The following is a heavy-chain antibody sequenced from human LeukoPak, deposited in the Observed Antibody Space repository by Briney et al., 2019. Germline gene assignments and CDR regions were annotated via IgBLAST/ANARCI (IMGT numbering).Heavy chain of an antibody. V-gene: IGHV3-11*04. J-gene: IGHJ6*03. CDR1: GFTFSDYY. CDR2: ISSSGSTI. CDR3: ARGSYDSSGYYYMKHYYYMDG. D-gene: IGHD3-22*01. Sequence: GGSLRLSCAASGFTFSDYYMSWIRQAPGKGLEWVSYISSSGSTIYYADSVKGRFTISRDNAKNSLYLQMNSLRAEDTAVYYCARGSYDSSGYYYMKHYYYMDGWGKGTTVTVSS.